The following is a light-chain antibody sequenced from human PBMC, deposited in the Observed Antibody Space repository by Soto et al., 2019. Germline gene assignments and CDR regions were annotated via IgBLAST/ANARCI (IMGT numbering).Light chain of an antibody. CDR3: QQEGYT. CDR2: GAS. Sequence: EIVLTQSPGTLSLSPGERATLSCRASQSVSSSYLAWYQQKPGQAPRLLIYGASSRATGIPDRFSGSGSGTDFTLTISRLEPEDFAVYYCQQEGYTFGQGTKLEIK. CDR1: QSVSSSY. V-gene: IGKV3-20*01. J-gene: IGKJ2*01.